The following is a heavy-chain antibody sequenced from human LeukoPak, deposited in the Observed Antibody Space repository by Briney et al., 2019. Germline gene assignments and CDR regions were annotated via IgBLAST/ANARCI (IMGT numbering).Heavy chain of an antibody. Sequence: SVKVSCKASGGTFSSYAISWVRQAPGQGLEWMGRIIPIFGTANYAQKFQGRVTITTDESTSTAYMELSSLRSEDTAVYYCAARRKVIAEAGVHYWFDPWGQGTLVTVSS. CDR3: AARRKVIAEAGVHYWFDP. V-gene: IGHV1-69*05. D-gene: IGHD6-19*01. J-gene: IGHJ5*02. CDR2: IIPIFGTA. CDR1: GGTFSSYA.